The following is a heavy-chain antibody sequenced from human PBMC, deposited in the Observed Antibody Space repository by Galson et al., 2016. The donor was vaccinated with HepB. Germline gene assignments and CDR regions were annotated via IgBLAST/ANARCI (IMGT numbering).Heavy chain of an antibody. J-gene: IGHJ5*02. CDR3: ARGRRVGPCSGTSCRNWFDP. D-gene: IGHD2-2*01. CDR2: IDHSGST. V-gene: IGHV4-34*01. Sequence: ETLSLTCAVYGGSFSGYYWSWIRQPPGKGLEWIGEIDHSGSTNYNPSLKSRVTIAADPSKNQVSLMVTSVTAADTAVYYCARGRRVGPCSGTSCRNWFDPWGQGALVTVAS. CDR1: GGSFSGYY.